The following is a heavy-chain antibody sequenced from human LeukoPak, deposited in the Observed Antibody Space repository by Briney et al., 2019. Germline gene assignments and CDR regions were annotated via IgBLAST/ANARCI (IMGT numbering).Heavy chain of an antibody. Sequence: PSETLSLTCTVSGGSISSYYWSWIRQPPGKGLEWIGYIYYSGSTNYNPSLKSRVTISVDTSKNQFSLKLSSVTAADTAVYYCARAVHLSYYYYYMDVWGKGTTVTVSS. V-gene: IGHV4-59*01. CDR2: IYYSGST. J-gene: IGHJ6*03. D-gene: IGHD2/OR15-2a*01. CDR1: GGSISSYY. CDR3: ARAVHLSYYYYYMDV.